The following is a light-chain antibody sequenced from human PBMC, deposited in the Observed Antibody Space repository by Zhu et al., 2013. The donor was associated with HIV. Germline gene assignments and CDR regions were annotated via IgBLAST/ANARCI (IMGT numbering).Light chain of an antibody. CDR3: HQYDNLPYT. Sequence: IQLTQSPSSLSASIGDRVSITCRASQGISSALAWYHQKPGKAPNLLIYDASNLETGVPSRFSGSGSGTYFTFTISSLQPEDIATYYCHQYDNLPYTFGQGTKLEIK. CDR1: QGISSA. J-gene: IGKJ2*01. V-gene: IGKV1-33*01. CDR2: DAS.